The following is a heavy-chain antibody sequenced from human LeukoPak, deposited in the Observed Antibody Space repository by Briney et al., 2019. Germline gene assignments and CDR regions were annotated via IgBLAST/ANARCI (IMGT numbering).Heavy chain of an antibody. CDR3: AQLLDDNPIRWYFGL. CDR2: ISESGDTP. J-gene: IGHJ2*01. CDR1: GFTFSSYA. V-gene: IGHV3-23*01. Sequence: GGSLRLSCTASGFTFSSYALSWVHQAPGKGLEWVSSISESGDTPYYADSVKGLFTISRDNSKNTLYLQMSSLRAEDTAVYYCAQLLDDNPIRWYFGLWGRGTLVTVSS. D-gene: IGHD1-14*01.